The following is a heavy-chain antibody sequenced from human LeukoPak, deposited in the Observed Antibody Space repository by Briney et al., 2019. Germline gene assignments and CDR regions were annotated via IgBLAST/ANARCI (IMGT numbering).Heavy chain of an antibody. V-gene: IGHV1-69*05. Sequence: SVKVSCKASGGTFSSYAISWVRQAPGQGLEWMGGIIPIFGTANYAQKFQGRVTITTDESTSTAYMELSSLRSEDTAAYYCARDGADRASAAYYYYMDVWGKGTTVTVSS. CDR2: IIPIFGTA. CDR1: GGTFSSYA. CDR3: ARDGADRASAAYYYYMDV. D-gene: IGHD3-16*01. J-gene: IGHJ6*03.